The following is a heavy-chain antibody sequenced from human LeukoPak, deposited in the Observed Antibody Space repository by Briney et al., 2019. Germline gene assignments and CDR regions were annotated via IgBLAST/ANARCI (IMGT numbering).Heavy chain of an antibody. D-gene: IGHD3-22*01. J-gene: IGHJ4*02. CDR2: INHSGST. CDR3: ASSDPGVVVINY. V-gene: IGHV4-34*01. CDR1: GGSFSGYY. Sequence: SETLSLTCAVYGGSFSGYYWSWIRQPPGKGLEWIGEINHSGSTNYNPSLKSRVTISVDTSKNQFSLKLSSVTAADTAVYYCASSDPGVVVINYWGQGTLVTVSS.